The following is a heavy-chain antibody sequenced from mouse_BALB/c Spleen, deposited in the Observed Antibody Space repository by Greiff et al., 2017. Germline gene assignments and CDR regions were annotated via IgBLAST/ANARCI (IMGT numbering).Heavy chain of an antibody. Sequence: EVMLVESGGGLVKPGGSLKLSCAASGFTFSDYYMYWVRQTPEKRLEWVATISDGGSYTYYPDTVTGRFTISRDNAKNTLYLEMSSLRSEDTAMYYCACQDYWGQGTLVTVSA. J-gene: IGHJ3*01. CDR2: ISDGGSYT. CDR3: ACQDY. V-gene: IGHV5-4*02. CDR1: GFTFSDYY. D-gene: IGHD6-1*01.